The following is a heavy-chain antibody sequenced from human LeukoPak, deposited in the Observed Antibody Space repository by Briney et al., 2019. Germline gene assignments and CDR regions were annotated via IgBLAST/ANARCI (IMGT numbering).Heavy chain of an antibody. CDR2: INAGNGNT. CDR3: ARAYVLLWFGEFFDY. D-gene: IGHD3-10*01. CDR1: GYTFTSYA. J-gene: IGHJ4*02. V-gene: IGHV1-3*01. Sequence: ASVKVSCKASGYTFTSYAMHWVRQAPGQRLEWMGWINAGNGNTEYSQKFQGRVTITRDTSASTAYMELSSLRSEDTAVYYCARAYVLLWFGEFFDYWGQGTLVTVSS.